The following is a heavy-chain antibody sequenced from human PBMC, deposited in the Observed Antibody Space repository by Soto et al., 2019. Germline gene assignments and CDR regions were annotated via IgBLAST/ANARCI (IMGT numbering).Heavy chain of an antibody. CDR2: IYWDDDK. CDR1: GFSLSTSGVG. J-gene: IGHJ5*02. D-gene: IGHD4-17*01. CDR3: AHSPPTTVTYGNWFDP. Sequence: HITLKESGPTLVKPTQTLTLTCTFSGFSLSTSGVGVGWIRQPPGKALEWLALIYWDDDKRYSPSLKSRLTITKDTSKNQGVLTMTNMDPVDTATYYCAHSPPTTVTYGNWFDPWGQGTLVTVSS. V-gene: IGHV2-5*02.